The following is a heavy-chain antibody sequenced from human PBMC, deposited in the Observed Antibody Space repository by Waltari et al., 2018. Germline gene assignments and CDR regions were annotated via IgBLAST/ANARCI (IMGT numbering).Heavy chain of an antibody. CDR1: GYTFTGYS. J-gene: IGHJ4*02. D-gene: IGHD6-13*01. CDR2: INPDTGDT. Sequence: QVQLVQSGAEVMKPGASVKVSCKASGYTFTGYSMHWVRQAPGQGLEWMGWINPDTGDTSNAQKFQGRVTMTRDTSITTAYMDLSRLTSDDTAVYYCARQQKGRSTWYADYWGQGTLVTVSS. CDR3: ARQQKGRSTWYADY. V-gene: IGHV1-2*02.